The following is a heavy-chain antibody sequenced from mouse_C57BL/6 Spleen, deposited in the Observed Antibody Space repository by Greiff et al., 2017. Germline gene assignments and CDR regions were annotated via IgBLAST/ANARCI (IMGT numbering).Heavy chain of an antibody. D-gene: IGHD1-1*01. J-gene: IGHJ3*01. Sequence: DVQLVESGPGMVKPSQSLSLTCTVTGYSITSGYDWHWIRHFPGNKLEWMGYISYSGSTNYNPSLKSRISITHDTSKNHFFLKLNSVTTEDTATYYCARGGHGTSFAYWGQGTLVTVSA. CDR3: ARGGHGTSFAY. V-gene: IGHV3-1*01. CDR1: GYSITSGYD. CDR2: ISYSGST.